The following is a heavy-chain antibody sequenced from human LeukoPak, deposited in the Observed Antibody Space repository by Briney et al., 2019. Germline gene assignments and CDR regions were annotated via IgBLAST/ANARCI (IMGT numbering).Heavy chain of an antibody. CDR1: GYTFTSYY. CDR2: INPSGGST. J-gene: IGHJ4*02. D-gene: IGHD3-10*01. CDR3: ARAPEGSYHKPLNFDY. V-gene: IGHV1-46*01. Sequence: ASVKVSCKASGYTFTSYYMHWVRQAPGEGLEWMGIINPSGGSTSYAQKFQGRVTMTWDMSTSTVYMELSSLRSDDTAVYYCARAPEGSYHKPLNFDYWGQGTLVTVSS.